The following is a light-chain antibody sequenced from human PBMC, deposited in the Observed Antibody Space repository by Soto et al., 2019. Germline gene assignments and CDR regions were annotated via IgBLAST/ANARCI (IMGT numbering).Light chain of an antibody. CDR3: LQRTQSPYT. J-gene: IGKJ2*01. CDR1: QSLLDSNDGNTY. V-gene: IGKV2-40*01. CDR2: TLS. Sequence: DIVLTQTPLFLPVTPGEPASISCRSSQSLLDSNDGNTYVDWYLQKPGQSPQLLIYTLSSLASGVTVRFIGSGLGTDFTLKISRGEAEDVGVYFCLQRTQSPYTFGQGTKL.